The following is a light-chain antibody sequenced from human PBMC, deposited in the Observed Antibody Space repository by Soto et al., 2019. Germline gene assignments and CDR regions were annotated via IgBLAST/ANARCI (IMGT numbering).Light chain of an antibody. CDR2: GTS. Sequence: EIVLTQSPGTLSLSPGERATLSCRASQSVSSSHLAWYQKRLGQAPRLLIYGTSDRATGIPDRFSGSRSGTDFNLTITRLETEDFAVYYCQQYSSSTGTFGQGTKWDIK. J-gene: IGKJ1*01. CDR3: QQYSSSTGT. CDR1: QSVSSSH. V-gene: IGKV3-20*01.